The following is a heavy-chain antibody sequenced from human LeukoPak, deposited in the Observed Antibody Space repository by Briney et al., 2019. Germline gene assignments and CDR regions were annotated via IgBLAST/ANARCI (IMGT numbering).Heavy chain of an antibody. D-gene: IGHD6-19*01. Sequence: PSGSLRLSCAACGCTFSSYEMNWVRQAPGKGLEWVSYVSSSGSTIYYADSVKGRSIISRDNAKHSLLLQMNSLRAEDTVVYYCARGGSGWYDAFDICGQGRIATVS. CDR3: ARGGSGWYDAFDI. CDR2: VSSSGSTI. CDR1: GCTFSSYE. J-gene: IGHJ3*02. V-gene: IGHV3-48*03.